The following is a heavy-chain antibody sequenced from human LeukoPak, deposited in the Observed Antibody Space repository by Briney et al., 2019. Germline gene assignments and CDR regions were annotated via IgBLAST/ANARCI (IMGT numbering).Heavy chain of an antibody. CDR1: GFTFSTYS. Sequence: GGSLRLSCVASGFTFSTYSMNWVRQAPGKGLEWVSSISRSSIYIYYRDSVKGRFTISRDNSKNTLYLQMNSLRAEDTAVYYCAKDSEDIVVVVAAFDYWGQGTLVTVSS. CDR3: AKDSEDIVVVVAAFDY. D-gene: IGHD2-15*01. J-gene: IGHJ4*02. V-gene: IGHV3-21*01. CDR2: ISRSSIYI.